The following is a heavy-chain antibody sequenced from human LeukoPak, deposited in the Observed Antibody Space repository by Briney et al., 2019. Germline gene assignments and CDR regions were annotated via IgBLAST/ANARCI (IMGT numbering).Heavy chain of an antibody. V-gene: IGHV4-39*01. CDR1: GGSISSSSYY. CDR3: ARHRPLYYYGSGSLRFDP. Sequence: PSETLSLTCTASGGSISSSSYYWGWIRQPPGKGLEWIGSIYYSGSTYYNPSLKSRVTISVDTSKNQFSLKLSSVTAADTAVYYCARHRPLYYYGSGSLRFDPWGQGTLVTVSS. CDR2: IYYSGST. J-gene: IGHJ5*02. D-gene: IGHD3-10*01.